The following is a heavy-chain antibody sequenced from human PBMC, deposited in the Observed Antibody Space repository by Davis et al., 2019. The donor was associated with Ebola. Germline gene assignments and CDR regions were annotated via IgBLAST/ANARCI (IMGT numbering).Heavy chain of an antibody. V-gene: IGHV4-59*01. CDR3: ARALGYCRFDP. CDR1: GGSISSYY. CDR2: IYYSGST. D-gene: IGHD2-15*01. Sequence: GSLRLSCTVSGGSISSYYWSWIRQPPGKGLEWIGYIYYSGSTNYNPSLKSRVTISVDTSKNQFSLKLSSVTAADTAVYYCARALGYCRFDPWGQGTLVTVSS. J-gene: IGHJ5*02.